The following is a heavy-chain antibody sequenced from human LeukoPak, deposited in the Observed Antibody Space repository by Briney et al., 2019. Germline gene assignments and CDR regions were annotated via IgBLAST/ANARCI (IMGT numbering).Heavy chain of an antibody. V-gene: IGHV1-18*01. CDR1: GYTFTSYG. CDR2: ISAYNGNT. CDR3: ARTSYYDSSGYIAY. Sequence: ASVKVSCKASGYTFTSYGISWVRQAPGQGLEWMGWISAYNGNTNYAQKLQGRVAMTTDTSTSTAYMELRSLRSDDTAVYYCARTSYYDSSGYIAYWGQGTLVTVSS. D-gene: IGHD3-22*01. J-gene: IGHJ4*02.